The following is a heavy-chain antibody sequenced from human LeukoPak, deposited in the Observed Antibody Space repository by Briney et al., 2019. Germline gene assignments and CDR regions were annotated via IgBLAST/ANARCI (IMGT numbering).Heavy chain of an antibody. D-gene: IGHD3-10*01. V-gene: IGHV3-30-3*02. CDR1: GFTFSDYT. CDR2: ISYDGSQK. CDR3: AKQDRGGSGSYSFDY. Sequence: PGGSLRLSCAASGFTFSDYTMHWVRQAPGKGLEWVAVISYDGSQKYYADSVKGRLTISRDNSKNTLYLQMNSLRAEDTAVYYCAKQDRGGSGSYSFDYWGQGTLVTVSS. J-gene: IGHJ4*02.